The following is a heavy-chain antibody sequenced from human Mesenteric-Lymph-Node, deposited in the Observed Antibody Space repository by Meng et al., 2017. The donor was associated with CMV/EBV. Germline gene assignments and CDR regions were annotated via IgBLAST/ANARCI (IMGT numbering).Heavy chain of an antibody. CDR3: AKTGGGYDFCTGSRYFDF. Sequence: GESLKISCAASGFTFSSYWMSWVRQAPGKGLEWVSTISGSGGGTYYAASVKGRFTISRDNSKNTVYLQMNSLRADDTAVYYCAKTGGGYDFCTGSRYFDFWGQGSLVTVSS. V-gene: IGHV3-23*01. D-gene: IGHD3/OR15-3a*01. CDR2: ISGSGGGT. J-gene: IGHJ4*02. CDR1: GFTFSSYW.